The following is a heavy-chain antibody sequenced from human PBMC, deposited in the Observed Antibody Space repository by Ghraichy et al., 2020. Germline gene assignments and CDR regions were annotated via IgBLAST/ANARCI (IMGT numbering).Heavy chain of an antibody. D-gene: IGHD4-17*01. CDR3: AREEGAVTLVDY. CDR1: GGSISSGGYY. Sequence: SQTLSLTCTVSGGSISSGGYYWSWIRQHPGKGLEWIGYIYYSGSTYYNPSLKSRVTISVDTSKNQFSLKLSSVTAADTAVYYCAREEGAVTLVDYWGQGTLVTVSS. V-gene: IGHV4-31*02. J-gene: IGHJ4*02. CDR2: IYYSGST.